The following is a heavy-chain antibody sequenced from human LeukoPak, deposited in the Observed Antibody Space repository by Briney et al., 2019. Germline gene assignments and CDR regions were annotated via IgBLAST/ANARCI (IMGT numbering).Heavy chain of an antibody. Sequence: PSETLSLTCTVSGGSISSYYWSWIRQPPGKGLEWIGYIYYSGSTNYNPSLKSRVTISVDTSKNQFSLKLSSVTAADTAVYYCARGELELHDAFDIWGQGTMVTVSS. D-gene: IGHD1-7*01. V-gene: IGHV4-59*01. CDR2: IYYSGST. CDR3: ARGELELHDAFDI. CDR1: GGSISSYY. J-gene: IGHJ3*02.